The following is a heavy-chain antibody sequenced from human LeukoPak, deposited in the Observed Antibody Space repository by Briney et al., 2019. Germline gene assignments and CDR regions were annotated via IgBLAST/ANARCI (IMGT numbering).Heavy chain of an antibody. CDR2: IYTSGST. D-gene: IGHD3-3*01. Sequence: KPSETLSLTCTVSGGSISSGSYYWSWIRQPAGKGLEWIGRIYTSGSTNYNPSLKSRVTISVDTSKNQFSLKLSSVTAADTAVYYCARGEIWGFWSGNYYFDYWGQGTLVTVSS. CDR3: ARGEIWGFWSGNYYFDY. CDR1: GGSISSGSYY. V-gene: IGHV4-61*02. J-gene: IGHJ4*02.